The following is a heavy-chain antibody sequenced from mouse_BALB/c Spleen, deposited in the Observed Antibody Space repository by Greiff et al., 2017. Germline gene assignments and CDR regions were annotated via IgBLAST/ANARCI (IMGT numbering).Heavy chain of an antibody. D-gene: IGHD1-1*01. CDR2: INPGSGGT. Sequence: QVHVKQSGAELVKPGASVKLSCTASGFNIKDTYMHWVKQRPGQGLEWIGVINPGSGGTNYNEKFKGKATLTADKSSSTAYMQLSSLTSDDSAVYFCARDYGSSYRYFDVWGAGTTVTVSS. V-gene: IGHV1-54*03. CDR3: ARDYGSSYRYFDV. J-gene: IGHJ1*01. CDR1: GFNIKDTY.